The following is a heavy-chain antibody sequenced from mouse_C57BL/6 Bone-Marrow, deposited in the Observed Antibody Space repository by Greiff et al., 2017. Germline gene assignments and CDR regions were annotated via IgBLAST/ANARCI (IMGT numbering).Heavy chain of an antibody. J-gene: IGHJ3*01. CDR1: GYTFTSYW. Sequence: QVQLQQPGAELVMPGASVKLSCKASGYTFTSYWMHWVKQRPGQGLEWIGEIDSSDSYTNYNQKFKGKSTLTVDKSSSTAYMQLSSLTSEDSAVYYCAAYDYDAYWGQGTLVTVSA. D-gene: IGHD2-4*01. V-gene: IGHV1-69*01. CDR3: AAYDYDAY. CDR2: IDSSDSYT.